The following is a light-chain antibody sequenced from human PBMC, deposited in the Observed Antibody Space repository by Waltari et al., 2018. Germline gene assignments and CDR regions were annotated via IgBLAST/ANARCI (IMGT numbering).Light chain of an antibody. CDR2: KTN. CDR1: SGSVSTTYY. Sequence: QTVVTQEPSFSVSPGGTVTLTCGLTSGSVSTTYYPGWVQQTPGQAPRTLIYKTNTLSSGVPDRFSGSILGDKAALTITGAQADDESDYYCVLYMGSGISIFGGGTKLTVL. CDR3: VLYMGSGISI. J-gene: IGLJ2*01. V-gene: IGLV8-61*01.